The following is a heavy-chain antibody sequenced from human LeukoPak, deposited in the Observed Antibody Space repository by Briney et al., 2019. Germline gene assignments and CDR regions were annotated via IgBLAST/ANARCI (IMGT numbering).Heavy chain of an antibody. CDR2: ISTTTITI. J-gene: IGHJ4*02. V-gene: IGHV3-48*01. CDR1: GFSISRYN. CDR3: ARDHLEGPQYTSSSAPDY. D-gene: IGHD6-6*01. Sequence: GGSLRLACAASGFSISRYNMNWVRQAPGKGLEWISYISTTTITIYYSGSVKGRFTIFRDNARNSVYLQMNSLRVEDTAVYYCARDHLEGPQYTSSSAPDYWGQGTLVTVSS.